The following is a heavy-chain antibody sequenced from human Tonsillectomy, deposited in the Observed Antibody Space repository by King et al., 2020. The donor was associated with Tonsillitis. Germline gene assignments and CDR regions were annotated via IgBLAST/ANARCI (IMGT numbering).Heavy chain of an antibody. CDR1: GGSISSSSYY. D-gene: IGHD2-15*01. V-gene: IGHV4-39*07. J-gene: IGHJ4*02. Sequence: QLQESGPGLVKPSETLSLTCIVSGGSISSSSYYWGWLRQPPGKGLEWIGSIYYSGSTYYNPSLQSRVTISRDTSKNQFSLKLTSVTAADTAVYYCATHPVGVGIRHWGQGTLVTVSS. CDR2: IYYSGST. CDR3: ATHPVGVGIRH.